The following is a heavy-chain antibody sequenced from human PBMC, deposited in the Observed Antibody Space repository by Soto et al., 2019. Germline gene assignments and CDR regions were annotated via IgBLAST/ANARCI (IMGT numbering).Heavy chain of an antibody. V-gene: IGHV4-30-2*01. CDR3: ARGSYYYDRSGYYHD. CDR1: GGSISSSSYY. J-gene: IGHJ4*02. CDR2: IYHSGST. D-gene: IGHD3-22*01. Sequence: PSETLSLTCTVSGGSISSSSYYWSWIRQPPGKGLEWIGYIYHSGSTYYNPSLKSRVTISVDRSKNQFSLKLSSVTAADTAVYYCARGSYYYDRSGYYHDWGQGTLVTVSS.